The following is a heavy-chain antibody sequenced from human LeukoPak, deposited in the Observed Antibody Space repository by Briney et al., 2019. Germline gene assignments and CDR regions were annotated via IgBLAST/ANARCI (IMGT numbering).Heavy chain of an antibody. D-gene: IGHD4-17*01. CDR3: ANGGDYPFYYGMDV. Sequence: QSGGSLRLSCAASGLTFSDYSMNWVRQAPGKGLEWVSAISGSGGSTYYADSVKGRFTISRDNSKNTLYLQMNSLRAEDTAVYYCANGGDYPFYYGMDVWGQGTTVTVSS. V-gene: IGHV3-23*01. J-gene: IGHJ6*02. CDR2: ISGSGGST. CDR1: GLTFSDYS.